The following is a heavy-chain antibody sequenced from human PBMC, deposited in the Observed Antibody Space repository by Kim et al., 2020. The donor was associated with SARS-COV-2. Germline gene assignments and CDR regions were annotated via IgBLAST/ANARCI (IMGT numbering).Heavy chain of an antibody. CDR2: TYYRSKWYN. CDR3: ARAQWVLGTIAP. J-gene: IGHJ5*02. CDR1: GDGVSSNIAS. Sequence: SQTLSLTCVISGDGVSSNIASWMWVRQSPSRGLEWLGRTYYRSKWYNEYAVSVKSRITINPDTSKNQFSLQLNSVTPEDTAMYYCARAQWVLGTIAPWGQGPLVTVSA. V-gene: IGHV6-1*01. D-gene: IGHD1-26*01.